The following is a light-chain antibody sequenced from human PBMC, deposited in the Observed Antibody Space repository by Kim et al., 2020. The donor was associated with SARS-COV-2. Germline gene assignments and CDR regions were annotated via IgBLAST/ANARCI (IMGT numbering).Light chain of an antibody. CDR2: GAS. CDR3: QQYNNWPPRTT. Sequence: EIVMTQSPATLSVSPGERATLSCRASQSVSSNLAWYQQKPGQAPRLLIYGASTRATGIPARFSGSGYGTEFTLTISSLQSEDFAVYYCQQYNNWPPRTTFGGGTKVDIK. V-gene: IGKV3-15*01. J-gene: IGKJ4*01. CDR1: QSVSSN.